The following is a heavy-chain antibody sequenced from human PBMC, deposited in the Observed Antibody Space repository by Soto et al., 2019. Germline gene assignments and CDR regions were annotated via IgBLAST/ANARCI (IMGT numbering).Heavy chain of an antibody. CDR2: ISSNSVTI. Sequence: GGSLRLSCGASGFIFSKYSMNWVRQAPGKGLEWLSYISSNSVTIYYADSVRGRFTIFRDNAKNSLYLQMNSLRDEDTAVYYCAREDILGTRSFDYWGQGALVTVST. D-gene: IGHD1-26*01. J-gene: IGHJ4*02. CDR3: AREDILGTRSFDY. V-gene: IGHV3-48*02. CDR1: GFIFSKYS.